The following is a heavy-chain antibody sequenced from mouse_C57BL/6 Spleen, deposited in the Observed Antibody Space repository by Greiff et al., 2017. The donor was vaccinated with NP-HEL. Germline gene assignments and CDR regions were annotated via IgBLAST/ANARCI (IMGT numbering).Heavy chain of an antibody. CDR1: GYSFTGYY. V-gene: IGHV1-42*01. CDR2: INPSTGGT. CDR3: AREGPLPWDY. Sequence: EVKLQQSGPELVKPGASVKISCKASGYSFTGYYMNWVKQSPEKSLEWIGEINPSTGGTTYNQKFKAKATLTVDKSSSTAYMQLKSLTSEDSAVYYCAREGPLPWDYLGQGTSVTVSS. J-gene: IGHJ4*01.